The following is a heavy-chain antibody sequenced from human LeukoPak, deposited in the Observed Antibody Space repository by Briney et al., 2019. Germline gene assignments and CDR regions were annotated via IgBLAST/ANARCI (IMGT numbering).Heavy chain of an antibody. Sequence: PSETLSLTCAVYGGSFSGYYWSWIRQPPGKGLEWIGYIYHSGSTYYNPSLKSRVTISVDRSKNQFSLKLSSVTAADTAVYYCARASIWFGELSAFDYWGQGTLVTVSS. J-gene: IGHJ4*02. V-gene: IGHV4-34*01. CDR3: ARASIWFGELSAFDY. CDR2: IYHSGST. CDR1: GGSFSGYY. D-gene: IGHD3-10*01.